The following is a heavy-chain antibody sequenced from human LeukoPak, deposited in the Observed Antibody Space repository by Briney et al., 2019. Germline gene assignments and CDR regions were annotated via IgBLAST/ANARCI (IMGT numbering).Heavy chain of an antibody. CDR3: ARKRDYGDYVLHRYFDY. CDR1: GGSISSSSYY. V-gene: IGHV4-39*07. D-gene: IGHD4-17*01. Sequence: SETLSLTCTVSGGSISSSSYYWSWIRQPPGKGLEWIGEINHSGSTNYNPSLKSRVTISVDTSKNQFSLKLSSVTAADTAVYYCARKRDYGDYVLHRYFDYWGQGTLVTVSS. J-gene: IGHJ4*02. CDR2: INHSGST.